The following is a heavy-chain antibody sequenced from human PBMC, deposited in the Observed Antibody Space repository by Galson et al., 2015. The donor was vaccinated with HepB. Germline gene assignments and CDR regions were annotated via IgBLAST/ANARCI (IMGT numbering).Heavy chain of an antibody. D-gene: IGHD3-22*01. Sequence: SVKVSCKASGYTFTSYYMHWVRQAPGQGLEWMGIINPSGGSTSYAQKLQGRVTMTRDTSTSTVYMELSSLRSEDTAVYYCARDRGYYYDSSGYSPLDYWGQGTLVTVSS. V-gene: IGHV1-46*04. CDR1: GYTFTSYY. J-gene: IGHJ4*02. CDR3: ARDRGYYYDSSGYSPLDY. CDR2: INPSGGST.